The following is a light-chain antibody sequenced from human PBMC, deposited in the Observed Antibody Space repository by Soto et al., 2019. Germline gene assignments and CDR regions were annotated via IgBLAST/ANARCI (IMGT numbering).Light chain of an antibody. Sequence: QSALTQPPSASGSPGQSVTISCTGTSNDVGGYNFVSWYQQHPGKAPKLLIYEVTKRPSGVPDRFSGSKSDNTASLTVSGLQAEDEADYYCSSFAGGNNLLFGGGTKLTVL. J-gene: IGLJ2*01. CDR2: EVT. CDR3: SSFAGGNNLL. V-gene: IGLV2-8*01. CDR1: SNDVGGYNF.